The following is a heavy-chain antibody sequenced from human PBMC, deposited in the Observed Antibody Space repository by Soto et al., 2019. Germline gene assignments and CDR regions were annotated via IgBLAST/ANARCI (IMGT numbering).Heavy chain of an antibody. J-gene: IGHJ6*02. Sequence: GGSLRLSCAASGFTFSSYWMSWVRQAPGKGLEWVANIKQDGSEKYYVDSVKGRFTISRDNAKNSLYLQMNSLRAEDTAVYYCARENRAEDSSSPYYYYGMDVWGQGTTVTVSS. D-gene: IGHD6-6*01. V-gene: IGHV3-7*05. CDR1: GFTFSSYW. CDR3: ARENRAEDSSSPYYYYGMDV. CDR2: IKQDGSEK.